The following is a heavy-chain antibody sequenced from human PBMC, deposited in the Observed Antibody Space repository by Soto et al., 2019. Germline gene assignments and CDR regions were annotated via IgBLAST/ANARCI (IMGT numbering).Heavy chain of an antibody. V-gene: IGHV3-53*01. CDR1: GFTVSNNY. Sequence: EVQLVESGGGLIQPGGSLRLSCAASGFTVSNNYMTWVRQAPGKGLEWVSVMYSGGTATSYADSVKGRFTVSRDNSKNTVSLQLDSLKADDTAVYYCARGVPVGAIGRFYFDSWGQGPLVTASS. J-gene: IGHJ4*02. D-gene: IGHD1-26*01. CDR2: MYSGGTAT. CDR3: ARGVPVGAIGRFYFDS.